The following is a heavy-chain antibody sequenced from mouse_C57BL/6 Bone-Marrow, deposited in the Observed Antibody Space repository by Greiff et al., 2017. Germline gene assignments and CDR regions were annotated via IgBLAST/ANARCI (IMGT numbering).Heavy chain of an antibody. CDR3: ARRGYYAVRFAY. CDR1: GYAFSSYW. Sequence: QVQLQQSGAELVKPGASVKISCKASGYAFSSYWMNWVKQRPGKGLEWIGQIYPGDGDTNYNGKLKGKATLTADKSSSTAYVQLSSLTTEDSAVYFYARRGYYAVRFAYWGQGTLVTVSA. CDR2: IYPGDGDT. V-gene: IGHV1-80*01. J-gene: IGHJ3*01. D-gene: IGHD2-3*01.